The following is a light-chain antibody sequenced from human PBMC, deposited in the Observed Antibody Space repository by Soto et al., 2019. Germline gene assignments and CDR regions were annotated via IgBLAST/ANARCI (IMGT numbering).Light chain of an antibody. CDR3: HQYNEWPRGT. V-gene: IGKV3D-15*01. CDR2: SAS. CDR1: ESIANN. J-gene: IGKJ1*01. Sequence: DILMTQSPATVSVSLGDSVSLSCRANESIANNLAWYQQKPGQPPRLLIYSASTRPPGIPARVSGGGSGTQFSLTISSLQSEDFALYYCHQYNEWPRGTFGPGTKVEV.